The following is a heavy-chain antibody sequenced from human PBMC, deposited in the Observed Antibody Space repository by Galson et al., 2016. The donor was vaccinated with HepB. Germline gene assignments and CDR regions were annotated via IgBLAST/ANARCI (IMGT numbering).Heavy chain of an antibody. CDR1: GLPVSDEY. D-gene: IGHD1-1*01. V-gene: IGHV3-7*04. Sequence: SLRLSCATVGLPVSDEYMTWVRLVPGKGLEWVANINQDGSEKHYLDSVRGRFTISRDNAKNSLYLQMNSLRAEDTAVYFCARAYQYTLDYWGQGTLVTVSS. CDR3: ARAYQYTLDY. CDR2: INQDGSEK. J-gene: IGHJ4*02.